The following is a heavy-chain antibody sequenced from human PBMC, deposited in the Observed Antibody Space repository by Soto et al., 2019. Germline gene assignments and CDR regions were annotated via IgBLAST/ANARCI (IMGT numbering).Heavy chain of an antibody. Sequence: QVQLVQSGAEVKMPGASVKVSCKASGYTFTDYYVHWVRQAPGQGLEWVAWINPKTGSTHYAQKFQGRVTMTRDTSINTDYMEVISLTSDDTAVYYCSRTPESAHHDYWGQGSLVTVSS. CDR2: INPKTGST. CDR1: GYTFTDYY. V-gene: IGHV1-2*02. J-gene: IGHJ4*02. CDR3: SRTPESAHHDY. D-gene: IGHD6-6*01.